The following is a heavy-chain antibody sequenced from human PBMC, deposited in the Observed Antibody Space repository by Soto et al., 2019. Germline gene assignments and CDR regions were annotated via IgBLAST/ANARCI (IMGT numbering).Heavy chain of an antibody. V-gene: IGHV4-34*01. CDR1: GGSLSGYY. D-gene: IGHD5-12*01. J-gene: IGHJ4*02. CDR3: ARDHEGVLATH. Sequence: QVQLQQWGAGLLKPSETLSLNCAVTGGSLSGYYWSWIRQPPGKGLEWIGEVKDGGHTNYSPSLRGRVTISSDTSNNQFSLRLNSVTAADTGVYYCARDHEGVLATHWAQGSLVTVSS. CDR2: VKDGGHT.